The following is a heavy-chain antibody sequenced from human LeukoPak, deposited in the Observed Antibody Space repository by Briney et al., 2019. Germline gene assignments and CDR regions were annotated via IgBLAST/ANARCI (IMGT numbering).Heavy chain of an antibody. D-gene: IGHD5-24*01. V-gene: IGHV4-34*01. CDR2: INHSGST. J-gene: IGHJ4*02. CDR1: GGSFIGFH. CDR3: AKDLHETREMATITPFDY. Sequence: SETLSLTCAVYGGSFIGFHWNWIRQPPGKGLEWIGDINHSGSTNYNPSLTSRVTISVDPSKNQFSLNLSSVTAADTAAYYCAKDLHETREMATITPFDYWGQGTLVTVSS.